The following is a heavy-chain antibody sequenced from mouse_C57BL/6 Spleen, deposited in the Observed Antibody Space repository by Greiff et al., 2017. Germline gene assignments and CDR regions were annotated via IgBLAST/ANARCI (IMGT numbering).Heavy chain of an antibody. CDR2: IDPANGNT. J-gene: IGHJ3*01. CDR3: AREELGYYTGSWFAY. CDR1: GFNIKNTT. D-gene: IGHD2-12*01. Sequence: EVQLQQSVAELVRPGASVKLSCTASGFNIKNTTMHWVKQRPEQGLEWIGRIDPANGNTKYDPKFQGKATLTADTSSSTAYLQLSSLTSEDTAIYYCAREELGYYTGSWFAYWGQGTLVTVSA. V-gene: IGHV14-3*01.